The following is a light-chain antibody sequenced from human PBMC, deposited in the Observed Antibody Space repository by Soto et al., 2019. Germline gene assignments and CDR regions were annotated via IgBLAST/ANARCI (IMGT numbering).Light chain of an antibody. V-gene: IGKV1-5*01. CDR2: DAS. CDR1: QSVSSW. CDR3: QHYNTYSPGT. J-gene: IGKJ1*01. Sequence: DIQMTQTPATLSAFAGDRVTVTCRASQSVSSWVAWYQEKPGRGPKLLIYDASTWQSGVPSRFIGSGSGTAFTLTLTSLQPDDFATYYCQHYNTYSPGTFGQGTRVEVK.